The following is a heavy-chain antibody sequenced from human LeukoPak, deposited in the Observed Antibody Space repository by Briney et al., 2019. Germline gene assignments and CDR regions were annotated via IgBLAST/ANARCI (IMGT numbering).Heavy chain of an antibody. CDR1: GYTFTSYG. J-gene: IGHJ6*02. CDR2: ISAYNGNT. CDR3: ASTEPAARSLDYYYYGMDV. D-gene: IGHD2-2*01. V-gene: IGHV1-18*01. Sequence: ASVKVSCKASGYTFTSYGISWVRQAPGQGLEWMGWISAYNGNTNYAQKLQGRVTMTTDTSTSTAYMELRSLRSDDTAVYYCASTEPAARSLDYYYYGMDVWGQGTTVTVSS.